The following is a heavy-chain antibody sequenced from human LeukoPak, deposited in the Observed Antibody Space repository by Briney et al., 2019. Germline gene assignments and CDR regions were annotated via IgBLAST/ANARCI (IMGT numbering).Heavy chain of an antibody. V-gene: IGHV3-74*01. CDR3: VSFYETY. D-gene: IGHD2-2*01. CDR1: GNYW. J-gene: IGHJ4*02. CDR2: INSDGSWT. Sequence: HRGGSLRLSCAASGNYWMHWVRQAPGKGLVWVSHINSDGSWTSYADSVKGRFTISKDNAKNTVYLQMNNLRAEDTAVYYCVSFYETYWGRGTLVTVSS.